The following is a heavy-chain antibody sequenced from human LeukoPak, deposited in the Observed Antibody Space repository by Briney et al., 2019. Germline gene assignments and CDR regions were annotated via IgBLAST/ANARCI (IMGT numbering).Heavy chain of an antibody. Sequence: PGGSLRLSCAASGFTVSSNYMSWVRQAPGKGLEWVSVIYSGGSTYYADSVKGRFTISRDNAKNSLYLQMNSLRAEDTALYYCAKDGYDSSGYMLVWGQGTLVTVSS. CDR2: IYSGGST. D-gene: IGHD3-22*01. CDR1: GFTVSSNY. V-gene: IGHV3-53*05. CDR3: AKDGYDSSGYMLV. J-gene: IGHJ4*02.